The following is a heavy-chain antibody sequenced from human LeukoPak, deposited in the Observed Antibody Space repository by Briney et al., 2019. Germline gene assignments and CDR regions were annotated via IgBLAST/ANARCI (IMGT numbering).Heavy chain of an antibody. Sequence: ASVKVSCKASGYTFTGYYMHWVRQAPGQGLEWMGWINPNSGGTNYAQKFQGRVTMTRDTSISTAYMELSRLRSDDTAVYYCARDVDRRGARDVWGKGTTVTVSS. V-gene: IGHV1-2*02. J-gene: IGHJ6*04. CDR2: INPNSGGT. CDR3: ARDVDRRGARDV. D-gene: IGHD3-16*01. CDR1: GYTFTGYY.